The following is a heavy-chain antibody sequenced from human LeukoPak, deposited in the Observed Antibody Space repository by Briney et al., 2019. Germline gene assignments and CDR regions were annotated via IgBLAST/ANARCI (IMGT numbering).Heavy chain of an antibody. Sequence: SETLSLTCTGSGGAISSYYWSWIRQPAGKGLEWIGRIYTSGSTNYNPSLKSRVTMSVDTSKNQFSLKLSSVTAADTAVYYCARGGDTCSGGSCYDYWGQGTLVTVSS. D-gene: IGHD2-15*01. CDR2: IYTSGST. J-gene: IGHJ4*02. V-gene: IGHV4-4*07. CDR3: ARGGDTCSGGSCYDY. CDR1: GGAISSYY.